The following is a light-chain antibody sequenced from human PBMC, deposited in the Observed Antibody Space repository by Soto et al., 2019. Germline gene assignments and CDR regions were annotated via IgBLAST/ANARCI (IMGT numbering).Light chain of an antibody. CDR1: SSNIGSNT. CDR3: AAWDDSLNGLLV. Sequence: VLTQPPSASGTPGQRVTISCSGSSSNIGSNTVNWYQQLPGTAPKLLIYSNNQRPSGVPDRFSGSKSGTSASLAISGLQSEDEADYYCAAWDDSLNGLLVFGTGTKVTVL. CDR2: SNN. J-gene: IGLJ1*01. V-gene: IGLV1-44*01.